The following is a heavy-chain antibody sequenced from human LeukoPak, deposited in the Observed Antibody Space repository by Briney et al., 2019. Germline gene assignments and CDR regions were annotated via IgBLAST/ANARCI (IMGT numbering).Heavy chain of an antibody. CDR1: GGTFSSYA. CDR3: ASPRWYYYDSSGYTY. J-gene: IGHJ4*02. Sequence: ASVKVSCKASGGTFSSYAISWVRQAPGQGLEWMGGIIPIFGTANYAQKFQGRVTITADESTSTAYMELSSLRSEDTAVYYCASPRWYYYDSSGYTYWGQGTLVTVSS. D-gene: IGHD3-22*01. CDR2: IIPIFGTA. V-gene: IGHV1-69*13.